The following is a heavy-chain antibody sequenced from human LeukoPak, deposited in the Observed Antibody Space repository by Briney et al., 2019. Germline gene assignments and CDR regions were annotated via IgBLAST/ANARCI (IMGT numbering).Heavy chain of an antibody. CDR1: GFTFSSYA. Sequence: GGSLRLSCAVSGFTFSSYAMGWVRQAPGKGLEWVSAISGSGGSTYYADSVKGRFTISRDNSKNTLYLQMNSLRAEDTAVYYCAKLDDSAAGRDYWGQGTLVTVSS. J-gene: IGHJ4*02. V-gene: IGHV3-23*01. D-gene: IGHD6-13*01. CDR3: AKLDDSAAGRDY. CDR2: ISGSGGST.